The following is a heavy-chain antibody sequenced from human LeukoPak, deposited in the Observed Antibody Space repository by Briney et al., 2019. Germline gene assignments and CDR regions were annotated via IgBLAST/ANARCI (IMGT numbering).Heavy chain of an antibody. D-gene: IGHD4/OR15-4a*01. Sequence: GGSLRLSCATSGFTFSTYSMNWVRQAPGKGLEWVSYISSGRSAIYYADSVKGRFTISRDNAKSSLYLQMHMLRDEDAAVYYCARDKDYSFDYWGQGTLVT. CDR3: ARDKDYSFDY. CDR1: GFTFSTYS. J-gene: IGHJ4*02. V-gene: IGHV3-48*02. CDR2: ISSGRSAI.